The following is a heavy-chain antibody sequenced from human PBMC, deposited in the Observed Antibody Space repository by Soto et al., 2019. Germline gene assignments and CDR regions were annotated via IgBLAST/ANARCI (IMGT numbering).Heavy chain of an antibody. CDR1: GGTFSSCS. D-gene: IGHD1-26*01. CDR3: ARDGGRHSGGIDY. J-gene: IGHJ4*02. Sequence: QVQLVQSGAEVKKPGSSVKVSCKASGGTFSSCSINWVRQAPGQGLEWMGEIIPIFGTANYAQKFQGRVTMTADESTSTAYMELSSLRSEDTAVYYCARDGGRHSGGIDYWGQGTLVTVSS. V-gene: IGHV1-69*01. CDR2: IIPIFGTA.